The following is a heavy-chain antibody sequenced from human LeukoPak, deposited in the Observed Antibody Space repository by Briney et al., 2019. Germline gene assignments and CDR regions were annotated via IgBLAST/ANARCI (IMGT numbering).Heavy chain of an antibody. D-gene: IGHD3-22*01. CDR1: GFTFSSYT. CDR2: ISSTSFYI. J-gene: IGHJ4*02. Sequence: KTGGSLRLSCAASGFTFSSYTVNWVRQAPGKGLEWVSSISSTSFYIYYADSVKGRFTISRDNAKNSLYLHMNSLRTEDTAVYYCARVADYYDGSGYYPLDYWGQGTLVTVSS. V-gene: IGHV3-21*01. CDR3: ARVADYYDGSGYYPLDY.